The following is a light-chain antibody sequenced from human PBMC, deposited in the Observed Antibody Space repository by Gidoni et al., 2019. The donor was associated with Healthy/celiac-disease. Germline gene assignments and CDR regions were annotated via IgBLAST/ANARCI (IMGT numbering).Light chain of an antibody. Sequence: QSVLTQPPSVSGAPGQRVTISCTGSSSNIGAGYDVHWYQQLPGTAPKLLTYGNSNRPSGVPDRFSGSKSGTSASLAITGLQAEDEADYYCQSYDSSLSGPTFGGGTKLTVL. CDR3: QSYDSSLSGPT. V-gene: IGLV1-40*01. J-gene: IGLJ3*02. CDR2: GNS. CDR1: SSNIGAGYD.